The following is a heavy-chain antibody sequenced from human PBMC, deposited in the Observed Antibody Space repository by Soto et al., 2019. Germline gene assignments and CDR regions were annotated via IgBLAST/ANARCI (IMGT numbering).Heavy chain of an antibody. CDR3: AKVNVYDAFDI. V-gene: IGHV3-7*01. J-gene: IGHJ3*02. Sequence: PGGSLRLSCAASGFTFSNYWMSWVRQAPGKGLEWVANIKQDGSEENYVDSVKGRFTVSRDNSKNTLYLQMNSLRAEDTAVYYCAKVNVYDAFDIWGQGTMVTVSS. CDR1: GFTFSNYW. CDR2: IKQDGSEE. D-gene: IGHD3-10*02.